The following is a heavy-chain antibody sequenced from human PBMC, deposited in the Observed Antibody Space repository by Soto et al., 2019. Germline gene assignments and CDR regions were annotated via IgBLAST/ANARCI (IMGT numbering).Heavy chain of an antibody. CDR2: INHSGST. Sequence: QVQLQQWGAGLLKPSETLSLTCAVYGGSFSGYYWSWIRQPPGKGLEWIGEINHSGSTNYNPSLNSRVTISVDTSKNQFSLKLSSVTAADTAVYYCARGPTYYYGSGSSPRFDPWGQGTLVTVSS. CDR3: ARGPTYYYGSGSSPRFDP. J-gene: IGHJ5*02. CDR1: GGSFSGYY. V-gene: IGHV4-34*01. D-gene: IGHD3-10*01.